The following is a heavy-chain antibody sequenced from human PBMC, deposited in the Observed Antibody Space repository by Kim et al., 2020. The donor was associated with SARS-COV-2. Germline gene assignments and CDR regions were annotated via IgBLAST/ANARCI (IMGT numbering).Heavy chain of an antibody. D-gene: IGHD3-10*01. Sequence: PSIKRRVTISVDKSKNQFSLKVTSVTAADTAVYYCARTDGSGRFSSAMDVWGQGTSVIVSS. CDR3: ARTDGSGRFSSAMDV. V-gene: IGHV4-61*05. J-gene: IGHJ6*02.